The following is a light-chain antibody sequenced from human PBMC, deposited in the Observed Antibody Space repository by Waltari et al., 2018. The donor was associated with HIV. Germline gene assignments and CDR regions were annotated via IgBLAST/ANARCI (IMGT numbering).Light chain of an antibody. CDR2: DNN. V-gene: IGLV1-40*01. CDR3: QSYDSSLSAWV. J-gene: IGLJ3*02. Sequence: QFVVTQPPSVSGAPGQRVTISCTGSSSNVGAGYYVHWYQRLPGTAPKLLSYDNNNRPSVASDRFSASAAGTSASLAITGRQTEDEADYYCQSYDSSLSAWVFGGGTKLTVL. CDR1: SSNVGAGYY.